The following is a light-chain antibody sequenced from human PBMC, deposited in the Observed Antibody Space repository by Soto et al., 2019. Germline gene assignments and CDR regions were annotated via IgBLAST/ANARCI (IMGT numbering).Light chain of an antibody. CDR3: RQRSDWPIT. V-gene: IGKV3-11*01. Sequence: EVVLTQSPATLSLSPGERATLSCRASQSVSRYLAWYQQKPGQAPRLLIFDASNRATGIPARFSASGSGTDFSLTISILESEDSAVYYCRQRSDWPITFGQGTRLDIK. J-gene: IGKJ5*01. CDR2: DAS. CDR1: QSVSRY.